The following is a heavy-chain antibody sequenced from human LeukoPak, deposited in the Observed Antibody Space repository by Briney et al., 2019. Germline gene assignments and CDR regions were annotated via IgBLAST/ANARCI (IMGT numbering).Heavy chain of an antibody. CDR2: INSISGEI. D-gene: IGHD5-12*01. CDR3: ARDHGYAFDY. CDR1: GFTFSYYS. V-gene: IGHV3-48*02. Sequence: GGSLRLSCAASGFTFSYYSMNWVRQAPGKGLEWVSYINSISGEIWYADSVKGRFTISRDDAKNSLYLQMNSLRDEDTAVYYCARDHGYAFDYWGQRTLVTVSS. J-gene: IGHJ4*02.